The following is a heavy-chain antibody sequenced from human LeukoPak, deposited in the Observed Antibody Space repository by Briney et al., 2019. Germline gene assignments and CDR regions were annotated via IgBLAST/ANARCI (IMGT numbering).Heavy chain of an antibody. CDR3: ARVLRSSGGSYPSRY. V-gene: IGHV1-8*01. D-gene: IGHD2-15*01. CDR1: GFTFTSYD. Sequence: ASVKVSCKASGFTFTSYDINWVRQATGQGLEWMGWMNPNSGNTGYAQKFQGRVTMTRNTSISTAYMELSSLRSEDTAVYYCARVLRSSGGSYPSRYWGQGTLVTVSS. J-gene: IGHJ4*02. CDR2: MNPNSGNT.